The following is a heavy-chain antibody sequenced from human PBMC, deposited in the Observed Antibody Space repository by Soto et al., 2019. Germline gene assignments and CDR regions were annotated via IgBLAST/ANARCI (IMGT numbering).Heavy chain of an antibody. CDR2: ISSSSSYI. V-gene: IGHV3-21*01. CDR3: ARSYSSGWYYWFDP. D-gene: IGHD6-19*01. Sequence: EVQLVESGGGLVKPGGSLRLSCAASGFTFSSYSMNWVRQAPGKGLEWVSSISSSSSYIYYADSVKGRFTISRDNAKNSLYLQMNSLRAEDTAVYYCARSYSSGWYYWFDPWGQGTLVTVSS. J-gene: IGHJ5*02. CDR1: GFTFSSYS.